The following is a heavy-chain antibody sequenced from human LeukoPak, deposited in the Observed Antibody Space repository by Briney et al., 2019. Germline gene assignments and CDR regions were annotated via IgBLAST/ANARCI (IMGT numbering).Heavy chain of an antibody. CDR3: ARVCNDILTGYLYYFDY. D-gene: IGHD3-9*01. CDR1: GGSISSSSYY. J-gene: IGHJ4*02. CDR2: IYYSGST. V-gene: IGHV4-39*07. Sequence: ASETLSLTCTVSGGSISSSSYYWGWIRQPPGKGLEWIGSIYYSGSTYYNPSLKSRVTISVDTSKNQFSLKLSSVTAADTAVYYCARVCNDILTGYLYYFDYWGQGTLVTVSS.